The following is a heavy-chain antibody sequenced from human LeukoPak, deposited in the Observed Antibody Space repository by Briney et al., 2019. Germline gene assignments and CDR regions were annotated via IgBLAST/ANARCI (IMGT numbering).Heavy chain of an antibody. D-gene: IGHD5-24*01. V-gene: IGHV1-46*01. CDR2: INPSGGST. Sequence: ASVKVSCKASGGTFSSYAISRVRQAPGQGLEWMGIINPSGGSTSYAQKFQGRVTMTRDTSTSTVYMELGSLRSEDTAVYYCARALRRMATIGYWGQGTLVTVSS. CDR1: GGTFSSYA. CDR3: ARALRRMATIGY. J-gene: IGHJ4*02.